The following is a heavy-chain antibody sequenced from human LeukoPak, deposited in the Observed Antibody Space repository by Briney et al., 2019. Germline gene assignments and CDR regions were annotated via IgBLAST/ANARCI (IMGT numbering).Heavy chain of an antibody. Sequence: PSETLSLTCTVSGGSISSGDYYWSWIRQPPGKGLEWIGYIYYSGSTYYNPSLKSRVTISVDTSKNQFSLKLSSVTAADTAVYYCARHYYDFWSGYPSTLDCWGQGTLVTVSS. D-gene: IGHD3-3*01. CDR1: GGSISSGDYY. J-gene: IGHJ4*02. V-gene: IGHV4-30-4*01. CDR3: ARHYYDFWSGYPSTLDC. CDR2: IYYSGST.